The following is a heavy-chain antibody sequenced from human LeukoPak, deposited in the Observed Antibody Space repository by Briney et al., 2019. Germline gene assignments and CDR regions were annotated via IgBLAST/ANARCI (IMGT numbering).Heavy chain of an antibody. CDR3: ARGYCSGGSCYSYYYYNYMDV. V-gene: IGHV3-7*03. CDR2: IKQDGREK. Sequence: GGSLRLSCAASGFTFSSYWMSWVRQAPGKGLEWVANIKQDGREKYYVDSVKGRFTISRDNAKNSLYLQMNSLRAEDTAVYYCARGYCSGGSCYSYYYYNYMDVWGKGTTVTVSS. CDR1: GFTFSSYW. J-gene: IGHJ6*03. D-gene: IGHD2-15*01.